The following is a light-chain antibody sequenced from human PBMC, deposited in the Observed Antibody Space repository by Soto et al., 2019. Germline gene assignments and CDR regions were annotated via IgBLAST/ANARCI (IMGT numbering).Light chain of an antibody. J-gene: IGKJ1*01. CDR2: GTS. Sequence: EIVLTQSPGTLSLSPGERATLSCRASQSVTSTYLAWYQQTPGQAPRLLIYGTSNRATGVPDRFSGSGSGTDFTLNINGLEPEDFAVYYCQQSESSPRTFGQGTKVEIK. V-gene: IGKV3-20*01. CDR1: QSVTSTY. CDR3: QQSESSPRT.